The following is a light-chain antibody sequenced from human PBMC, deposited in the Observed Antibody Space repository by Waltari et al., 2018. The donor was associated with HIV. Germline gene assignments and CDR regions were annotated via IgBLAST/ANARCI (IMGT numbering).Light chain of an antibody. Sequence: QSVLTQPPSVSGTTGQTVTLSCHGSSTNNGNDLVNWYQQVPEAAPKLLIYSNDPRPSGVPDRFSGSKSGTSASLAISGLQSADEADYYWAAWDDSLNGMFGGGTKLTV. CDR2: SND. CDR3: AAWDDSLNGM. J-gene: IGLJ3*02. V-gene: IGLV1-44*01. CDR1: STNNGNDL.